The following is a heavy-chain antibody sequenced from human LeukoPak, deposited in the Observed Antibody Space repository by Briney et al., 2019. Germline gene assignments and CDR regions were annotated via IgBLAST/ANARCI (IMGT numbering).Heavy chain of an antibody. J-gene: IGHJ4*02. D-gene: IGHD6-13*01. CDR2: IHYSGNT. V-gene: IGHV4-39*07. CDR1: GGSASSSTYY. CDR3: ARGLKQPPFDY. Sequence: PSETLSLTCTVSGGSASSSTYYWGWIRQPPGKGLEWIGSIHYSGNTFFNPSLKSRVTISVDTSKNQFSLKVRSVTAADTAVYYCARGLKQPPFDYWGQGTLVTVSS.